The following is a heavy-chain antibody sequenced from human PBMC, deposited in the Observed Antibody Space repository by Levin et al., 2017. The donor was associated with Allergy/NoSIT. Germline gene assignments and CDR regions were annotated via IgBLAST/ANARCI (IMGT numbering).Heavy chain of an antibody. V-gene: IGHV3-33*01. CDR2: IWYDGSNK. CDR3: ARDHTRIAAPYYFDY. D-gene: IGHD6-13*01. J-gene: IGHJ4*02. Sequence: GGSLRLSCAASGFTFSSYGMHWVRQAPGKGLEWVAVIWYDGSNKYYADSVKGRFTISRDNSKNTLYLQMNSLRAEDTAVYYCARDHTRIAAPYYFDYWGQGTLVTVSS. CDR1: GFTFSSYG.